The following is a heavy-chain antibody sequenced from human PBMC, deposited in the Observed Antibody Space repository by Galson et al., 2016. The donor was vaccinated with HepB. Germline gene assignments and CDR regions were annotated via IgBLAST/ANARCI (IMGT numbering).Heavy chain of an antibody. CDR3: VKLPRWDGELNWFDP. V-gene: IGHV3-23*01. CDR1: GFTFTTYG. J-gene: IGHJ5*02. Sequence: SLRLSCAASGFTFTTYGMSWVRQAPGKGLEWVSAISGSGRSTYYADSVKGRFTISRDNSRVTLDLQMHSLRVEDTAVYYCVKLPRWDGELNWFDPWGQGTLVTVSS. D-gene: IGHD4-17*01. CDR2: ISGSGRST.